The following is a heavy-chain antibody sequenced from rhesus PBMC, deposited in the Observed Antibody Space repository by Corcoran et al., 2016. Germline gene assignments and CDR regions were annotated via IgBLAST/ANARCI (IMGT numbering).Heavy chain of an antibody. Sequence: QVQLQESGPGLVKPSETLSPTCAVSGGSISSGYYYWSWIRQPPGKGLEWIGYITYSGSTSYNPSLKSRVTISRDTSKNQFSLKLSSVTAADTAVYYCAREIYGGGVDYWGQGVLVTVSS. D-gene: IGHD4-29*01. CDR1: GGSISSGYYY. J-gene: IGHJ4*01. CDR2: ITYSGST. CDR3: AREIYGGGVDY. V-gene: IGHV4-122*02.